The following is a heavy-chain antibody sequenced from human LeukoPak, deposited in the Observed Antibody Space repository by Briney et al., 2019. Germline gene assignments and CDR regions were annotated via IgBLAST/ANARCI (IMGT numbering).Heavy chain of an antibody. CDR1: GFTFSSYW. J-gene: IGHJ3*02. CDR2: IKQDGSEK. V-gene: IGHV3-7*01. Sequence: GGSLRLSCAASGFTFSSYWMSWVRQAPGKGLEWVANIKQDGSEKYYVDSVKGRFTTSRDNAKNSLYLQMNSLRAEDTAVYYCARADSSGYNDAFDIWGQGTMVTVSS. CDR3: ARADSSGYNDAFDI. D-gene: IGHD3-22*01.